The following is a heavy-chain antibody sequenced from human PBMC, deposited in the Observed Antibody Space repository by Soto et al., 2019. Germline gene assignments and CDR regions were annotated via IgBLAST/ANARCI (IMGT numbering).Heavy chain of an antibody. Sequence: LSLTCAVSGGSISSSNWWSWVRQPPGKGLEWIGEIYHSGSTNYNPSLKSRVTISVDKSKNQFSLKLSSVTAADTAVYYCARAGGSMTTVTRSYFDYWGQGTLVTVSS. V-gene: IGHV4-4*02. CDR1: GGSISSSNW. J-gene: IGHJ4*02. CDR3: ARAGGSMTTVTRSYFDY. D-gene: IGHD4-17*01. CDR2: IYHSGST.